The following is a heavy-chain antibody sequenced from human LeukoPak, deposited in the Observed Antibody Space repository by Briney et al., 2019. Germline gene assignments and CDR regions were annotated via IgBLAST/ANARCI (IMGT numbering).Heavy chain of an antibody. CDR1: GFTFSSYA. J-gene: IGHJ4*02. CDR2: ISYDGSNK. CDR3: AGPYCSSTSCYPY. Sequence: GGSLRLSCAASGFTFSSYAMHWVRQAPGKGLEWAAVISYDGSNKYYADSVKGRFTISRDNSKNTLYLQMNSLRAEDTAVYYCAGPYCSSTSCYPYWGQGTLVTVSS. V-gene: IGHV3-30*04. D-gene: IGHD2-2*01.